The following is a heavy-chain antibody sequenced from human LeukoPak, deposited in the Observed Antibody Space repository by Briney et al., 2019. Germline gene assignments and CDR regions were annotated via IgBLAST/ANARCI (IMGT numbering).Heavy chain of an antibody. J-gene: IGHJ5*02. CDR3: ARGVLRYFDWFTGRFDP. V-gene: IGHV1-18*01. D-gene: IGHD3-9*01. CDR1: GYTFTSYG. Sequence: ASVKVSCKASGYTFTSYGISWVRQAPGQGLEWMGWISAYNGNTNYAQKLQGRVTMTTDTSTSTAYMELRSLRSDDTAVYYCARGVLRYFDWFTGRFDPWGRGTLVTVSS. CDR2: ISAYNGNT.